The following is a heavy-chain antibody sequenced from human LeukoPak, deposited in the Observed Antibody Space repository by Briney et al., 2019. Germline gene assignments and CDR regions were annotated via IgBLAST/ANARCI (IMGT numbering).Heavy chain of an antibody. CDR1: GGSISSSSYY. J-gene: IGHJ4*02. Sequence: SETLSLTCTVSGGSISSSSYYRGWIRQPPGKGLEWIGSIYYSGSTYYNPSLKSRVTISVDTSKNQFSLKLSSVTAADTAVYYCARDPKKNFYFDYWGQGTLVTVSS. V-gene: IGHV4-39*07. CDR3: ARDPKKNFYFDY. CDR2: IYYSGST.